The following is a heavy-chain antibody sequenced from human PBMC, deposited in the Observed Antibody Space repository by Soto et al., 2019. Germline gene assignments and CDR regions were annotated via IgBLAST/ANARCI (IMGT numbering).Heavy chain of an antibody. CDR2: IFYSGSA. CDR3: ASDSSYYYDSSAYYSNWFDP. V-gene: IGHV4-39*01. Sequence: SETLSLTCAVSGGSISGSSDYWGWIRQPPGKGLEWIGSIFYSGSAYYNPSLKSRVTISVDRSKNQFSLKLSSVTAADTSVYYCASDSSYYYDSSAYYSNWFDPLGQGMLVT. J-gene: IGHJ5*02. CDR1: GGSISGSSDY. D-gene: IGHD3-22*01.